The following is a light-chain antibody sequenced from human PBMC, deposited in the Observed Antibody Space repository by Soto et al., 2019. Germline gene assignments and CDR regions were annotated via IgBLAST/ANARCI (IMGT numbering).Light chain of an antibody. J-gene: IGKJ1*01. CDR1: QTVNNN. CDR2: GAS. CDR3: QQYNSWPRT. V-gene: IGKV3-15*01. Sequence: EILLTQSPDTLSLSPGERATLSCRASQTVNNNYVAWYQQKPGQAPRLLIYGASSRATGIPARFSGSGSGTEFTLTITSLQSEDFAVYYCQQYNSWPRTFGQGTKVDI.